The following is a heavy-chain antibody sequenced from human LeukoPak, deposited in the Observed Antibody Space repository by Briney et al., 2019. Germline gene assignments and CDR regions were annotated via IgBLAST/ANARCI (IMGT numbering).Heavy chain of an antibody. CDR2: ISWNSGSI. V-gene: IGHV3-9*01. Sequence: GGSLRLSCAASGFTFDDYAVHWVRQAPGKGLEWVSGISWNSGSIGYAGSVKGRFTISRDNAKNSLYLQMNSLRAEDTALYYCAKSYSSSWYYFDYWGQGTLVTVSS. D-gene: IGHD6-13*01. CDR3: AKSYSSSWYYFDY. CDR1: GFTFDDYA. J-gene: IGHJ4*02.